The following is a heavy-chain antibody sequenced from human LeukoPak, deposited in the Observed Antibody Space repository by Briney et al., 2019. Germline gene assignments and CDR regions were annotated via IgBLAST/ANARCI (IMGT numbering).Heavy chain of an antibody. CDR2: IIPILGIA. CDR1: GGTFSSYA. CDR3: ASSRDGREGYFDY. D-gene: IGHD2-2*01. V-gene: IGHV1-69*04. Sequence: SVKVSCKASGGTFSSYAISWVRQAPGQGLEWMGRIIPILGIANYARKFQGRVTITADKSTSTAYMELSSLRSEDTAVYYCASSRDGREGYFDYWGQGTLVTVSS. J-gene: IGHJ4*02.